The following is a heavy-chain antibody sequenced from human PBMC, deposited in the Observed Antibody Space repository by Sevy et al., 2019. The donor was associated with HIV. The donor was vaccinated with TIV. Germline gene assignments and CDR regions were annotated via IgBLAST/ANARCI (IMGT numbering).Heavy chain of an antibody. CDR1: GFTFSSYA. CDR2: ISGSGGST. D-gene: IGHD6-19*01. J-gene: IGHJ4*02. CDR3: ARAPPYSSGWYGIDY. V-gene: IGHV3-23*01. Sequence: GGSLRLSCAASGFTFSSYAMSWVRQAPGKGLEWVSAISGSGGSTYYADSVKGRFTISRDNSKNTRYLQMNSLRAEDTAVYYCARAPPYSSGWYGIDYWGQGTLVTVSS.